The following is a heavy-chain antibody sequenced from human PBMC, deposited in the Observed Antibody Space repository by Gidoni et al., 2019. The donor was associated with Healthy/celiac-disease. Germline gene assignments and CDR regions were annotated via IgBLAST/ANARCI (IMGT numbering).Heavy chain of an antibody. CDR3: ARSFRIAAAGTDEYYYYGMDV. D-gene: IGHD6-13*01. V-gene: IGHV3-33*01. J-gene: IGHJ6*02. CDR2: IWYDGSNK. CDR1: GFTFSSYG. Sequence: QVQLVESGGGVVQPGRSLRLSCAASGFTFSSYGMHWVRQAPGKGLEWVAVIWYDGSNKYYADSVKGRFTISRDNSKNTLYLQMNSLRAEDTAVYYCARSFRIAAAGTDEYYYYGMDVWGQGTTVTVSS.